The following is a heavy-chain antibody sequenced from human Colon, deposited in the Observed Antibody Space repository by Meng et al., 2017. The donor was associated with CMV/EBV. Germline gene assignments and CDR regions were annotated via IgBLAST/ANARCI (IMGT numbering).Heavy chain of an antibody. D-gene: IGHD6-13*01. J-gene: IGHJ4*02. V-gene: IGHV4-34*01. CDR3: AHSLRADASTWGLFDN. Sequence: SETLSLTCAVYGGSFSGYYWSWIRQPPGKGLEWIGEINHSGSTNYNPSLKSRVTISVDTSKNQFSLKLSSVTAADTAVYYCAHSLRADASTWGLFDNWGQGTLVTVSS. CDR2: INHSGST. CDR1: GGSFSGYY.